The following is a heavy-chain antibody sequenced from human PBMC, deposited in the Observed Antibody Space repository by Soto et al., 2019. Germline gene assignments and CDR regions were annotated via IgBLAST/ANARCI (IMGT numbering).Heavy chain of an antibody. J-gene: IGHJ5*02. CDR3: ARYIFGQGFKA. Sequence: QVQLVQPGAEVRKPGASVKVSCKASGDSFRNFDFNWVRQPSGQGLEWIGWMRADSGDTGHAQKFQGRVTMTRDTSMSTAYMELSSLRGEDTAVYYGARYIFGQGFKAWGQGTLVFVSS. CDR1: GDSFRNFD. D-gene: IGHD3-3*02. CDR2: MRADSGDT. V-gene: IGHV1-8*01.